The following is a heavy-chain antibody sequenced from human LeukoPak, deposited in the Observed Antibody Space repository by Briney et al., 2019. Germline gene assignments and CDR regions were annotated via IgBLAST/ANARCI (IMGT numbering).Heavy chain of an antibody. V-gene: IGHV3-23*01. Sequence: PGGSLRLSCAASGFTFSSYAMSWVRQAPGKGLEWVSAISGSGGSTYYADSVKGRFTISRDNSKNTLYLQMNSLRAEDTAVYYCAECPGSGWYLGYYFDYWGQGTLVTVSS. J-gene: IGHJ4*02. CDR3: AECPGSGWYLGYYFDY. D-gene: IGHD6-19*01. CDR1: GFTFSSYA. CDR2: ISGSGGST.